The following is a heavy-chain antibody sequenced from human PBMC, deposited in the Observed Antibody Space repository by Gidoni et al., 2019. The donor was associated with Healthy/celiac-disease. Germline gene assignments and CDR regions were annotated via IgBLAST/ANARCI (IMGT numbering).Heavy chain of an antibody. CDR2: IWYDGSNK. CDR3: ARGYYYYDSSGWYFDL. CDR1: GFTFSSYG. Sequence: QVQLVESGGGVVQPGRSLRLSCAAPGFTFSSYGMHWVRQAPGKGLEWVAVIWYDGSNKYYADSVKGRFTISRDNSKNTLYLQMNSLRAEDTAVYYCARGYYYYDSSGWYFDLWGRGTLVTVSS. V-gene: IGHV3-33*01. J-gene: IGHJ2*01. D-gene: IGHD3-22*01.